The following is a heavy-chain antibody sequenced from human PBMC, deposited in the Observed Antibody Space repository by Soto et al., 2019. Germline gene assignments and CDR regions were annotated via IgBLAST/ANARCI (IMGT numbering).Heavy chain of an antibody. Sequence: QVQLVESGGGVVQPGRSLRLSCAASGFTFSNFGMHWVRQAPGKGLEWVVYISYDAANKYYADSVKGRFTISRDNSKNTLHLQMDSLSGDDTALYYCASGTAFDHWGQGTLVSVSS. CDR3: ASGTAFDH. J-gene: IGHJ4*02. CDR2: ISYDAANK. CDR1: GFTFSNFG. V-gene: IGHV3-30*03. D-gene: IGHD2-21*02.